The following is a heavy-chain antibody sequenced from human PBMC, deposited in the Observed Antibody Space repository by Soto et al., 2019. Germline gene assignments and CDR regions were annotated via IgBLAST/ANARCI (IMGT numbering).Heavy chain of an antibody. CDR2: LDQSVGT. CDR1: GDSLRGQS. V-gene: IGHV4-34*01. Sequence: SETLSLTCAVVGDSLRGQSWNWIRHSPGKGLAWIGELDQSVGTNYNPSLKSRAIISDDTSKNQFSLTLTSVTAADTAVYYCAREDSYGWSGACLDVWGQGPRVPVS. D-gene: IGHD3-16*01. J-gene: IGHJ6*02. CDR3: AREDSYGWSGACLDV.